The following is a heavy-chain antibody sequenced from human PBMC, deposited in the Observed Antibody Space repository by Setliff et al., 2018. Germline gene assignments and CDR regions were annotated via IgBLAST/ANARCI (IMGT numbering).Heavy chain of an antibody. D-gene: IGHD6-13*01. Sequence: PGGSLRLSCAASGFTFSRYWMHWVRQAPGKGLLWVSLIESDGSNPGYADSLRGRFTISRDNAKNMLYLQMNRLRAEDTAVYYCARGIAAAGWDGGRDFDSWGQGTLVTVSS. CDR1: GFTFSRYW. V-gene: IGHV3-74*01. CDR3: ARGIAAAGWDGGRDFDS. CDR2: IESDGSNP. J-gene: IGHJ4*02.